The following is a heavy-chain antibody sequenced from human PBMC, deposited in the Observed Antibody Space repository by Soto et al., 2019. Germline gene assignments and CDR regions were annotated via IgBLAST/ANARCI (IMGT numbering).Heavy chain of an antibody. Sequence: SETLSLTCTVSGGSISSSSYYWGWIRQPPGKGLEWIGSIYYSGSTYYNPSLKSRVTISVDTSKNQFSLKLSSVTAADTAVYYCASLGTTAMATHYYYYYGVDVWGQGTTVTVSS. CDR2: IYYSGST. CDR1: GGSISSSSYY. CDR3: ASLGTTAMATHYYYYYGVDV. J-gene: IGHJ6*02. V-gene: IGHV4-39*01. D-gene: IGHD5-18*01.